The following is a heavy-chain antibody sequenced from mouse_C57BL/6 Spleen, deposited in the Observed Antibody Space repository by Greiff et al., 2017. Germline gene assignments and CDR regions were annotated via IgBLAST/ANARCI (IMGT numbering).Heavy chain of an antibody. CDR1: GYAFSSSW. Sequence: QVQLQQSGAELVKPGASVKISCKASGYAFSSSWMNWVKQRPGKGLEWIGRIYPGDGDTNYNGKFKGKATLTADKSSSTAYMQLSSLTSAASAVYYGARGNTGVAMGFAYWGQGTLVTVSA. D-gene: IGHD1-1*01. J-gene: IGHJ3*01. CDR2: IYPGDGDT. V-gene: IGHV1-82*01. CDR3: ARGNTGVAMGFAY.